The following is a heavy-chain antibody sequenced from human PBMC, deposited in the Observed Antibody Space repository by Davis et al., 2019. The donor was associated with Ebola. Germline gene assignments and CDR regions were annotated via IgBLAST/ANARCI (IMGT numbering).Heavy chain of an antibody. Sequence: GGSLRLSCAASGFTFSSYSMNWVRQAPGKGLEYVSAISSNGGSTYYANSVKGRFTISRDNSKNTLYLQMGSLRAEDMAVYYCARVGYSYGADYWGQGTLVTVSS. CDR2: ISSNGGST. D-gene: IGHD5-18*01. CDR1: GFTFSSYS. J-gene: IGHJ4*02. V-gene: IGHV3-64*01. CDR3: ARVGYSYGADY.